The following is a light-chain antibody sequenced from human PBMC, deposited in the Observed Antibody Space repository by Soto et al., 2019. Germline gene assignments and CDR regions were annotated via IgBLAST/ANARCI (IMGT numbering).Light chain of an antibody. CDR2: SAF. J-gene: IGKJ5*01. CDR1: QNIGSF. V-gene: IGKV1-39*01. CDR3: PQGSTPPIP. Sequence: KQMTHAAASVSASIGDRVTITCRASQNIGSFLNWYQQKPGEAPRLLVYSAFRIQSGAPSRFNASGSGTDFTLSIISLQPEDFTTDYSPQGSTPPIPFGLVTRLEIK.